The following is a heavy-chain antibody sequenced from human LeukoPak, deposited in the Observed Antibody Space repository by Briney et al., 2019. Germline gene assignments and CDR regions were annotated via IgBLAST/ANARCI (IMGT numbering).Heavy chain of an antibody. D-gene: IGHD4-11*01. CDR2: MYLSGTT. CDR3: ARTPPYSNYFDY. CDR1: GDSINSLDL. Sequence: SGTLSLTCTVSGDSINSLDLWSWVRQPPGKGLEWIGEMYLSGTTHSNPSVKSRVTISVDTSKNQFSLKLSSVTAADTAVYYCARTPPYSNYFDYWGQGTLVTVSS. V-gene: IGHV4-4*02. J-gene: IGHJ4*02.